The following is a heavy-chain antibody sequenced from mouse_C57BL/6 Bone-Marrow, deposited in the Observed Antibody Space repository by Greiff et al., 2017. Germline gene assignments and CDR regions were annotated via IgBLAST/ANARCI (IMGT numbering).Heavy chain of an antibody. CDR2: IHPNSGST. Sequence: QVQLQQPGAELVKPGASVKLSCKASGYTFTSYWMHWAKQRPGQGLEWIGMIHPNSGSTNYNEKFKSKATLTVDKSYSTAYMQLSSLTYEDSAVYYCARHDYGGAWFAYWGQGTLVTVSA. CDR1: GYTFTSYW. CDR3: ARHDYGGAWFAY. J-gene: IGHJ3*01. V-gene: IGHV1-64*01. D-gene: IGHD2-4*01.